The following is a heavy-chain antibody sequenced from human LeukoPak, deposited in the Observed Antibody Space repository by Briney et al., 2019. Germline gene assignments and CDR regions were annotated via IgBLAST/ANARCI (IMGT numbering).Heavy chain of an antibody. CDR3: ARPSIAAETWFDP. D-gene: IGHD6-13*01. Sequence: ASVKVSCKASGYTFTSYDINWVRQATGQGLEWMGWMNPNSGNTGYAQKSQGRVTMTRNTSISTAYMELSSLRSEDTAVYYCARPSIAAETWFDPWGQGTLVTVSS. CDR1: GYTFTSYD. V-gene: IGHV1-8*01. CDR2: MNPNSGNT. J-gene: IGHJ5*02.